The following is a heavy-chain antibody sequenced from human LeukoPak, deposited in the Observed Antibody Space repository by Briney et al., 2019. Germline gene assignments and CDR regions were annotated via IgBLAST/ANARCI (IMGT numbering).Heavy chain of an antibody. V-gene: IGHV1-18*04. Sequence: GASVKVSCKASGYTFTGYYMHWVRQAPGQGLEWMGWISAYNGNTNYAQKLQGRVTMTTDTSTSTAYMELRSLRSDDTAVYYCAREAHYDILTGYQYYFDYWGQGTLVTVSS. CDR1: GYTFTGYY. J-gene: IGHJ4*02. D-gene: IGHD3-9*01. CDR2: ISAYNGNT. CDR3: AREAHYDILTGYQYYFDY.